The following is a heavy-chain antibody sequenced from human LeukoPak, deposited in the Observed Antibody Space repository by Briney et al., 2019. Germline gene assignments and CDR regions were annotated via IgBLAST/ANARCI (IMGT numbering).Heavy chain of an antibody. CDR3: ARQTYYDFWSATLRNWFDP. Sequence: PSETLSLTCAVYGGSFSGYYWSWIRQPPGKGLEWIGEINHSGSTNYNPSLKSRVTISVDTSKNQFSLKLSSVTAADTAVYYCARQTYYDFWSATLRNWFDPWGQGTLVTVSS. V-gene: IGHV4-34*01. CDR2: INHSGST. J-gene: IGHJ5*02. CDR1: GGSFSGYY. D-gene: IGHD3-3*01.